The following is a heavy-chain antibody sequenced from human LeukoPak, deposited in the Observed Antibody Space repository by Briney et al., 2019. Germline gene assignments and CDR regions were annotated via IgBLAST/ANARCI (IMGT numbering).Heavy chain of an antibody. CDR3: ARDNSLGDSAWWFDP. CDR2: INPSGDNT. V-gene: IGHV1-46*01. D-gene: IGHD5-12*01. CDR1: GYTFTNNF. J-gene: IGHJ5*02. Sequence: ASVKVSCKASGYTFTNNFMHWVRQAPGQGLEWMGIINPSGDNTWYAQKFQGRVTMTKDMATSTDYMEVSSLRSEDTAVYYCARDNSLGDSAWWFDPWGQGTLVTVSS.